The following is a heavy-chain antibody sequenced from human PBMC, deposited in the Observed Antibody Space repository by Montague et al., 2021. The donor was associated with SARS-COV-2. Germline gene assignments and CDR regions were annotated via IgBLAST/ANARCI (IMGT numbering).Heavy chain of an antibody. D-gene: IGHD2-15*01. CDR1: RLPFNDYA. CDR2: ISHDESTR. CDR3: AREGCRSGSFYIDY. J-gene: IGHJ4*01. V-gene: IGHV3-30*04. Sequence: SLRLSCAASRLPFNDYAMHWVRQAPGKGLEWLTFISHDESTRRYADSVKGRFTISRDNSKNTLYLQMDSLRPEDTAAYYCAREGCRSGSFYIDYWGQGTLVTVSS.